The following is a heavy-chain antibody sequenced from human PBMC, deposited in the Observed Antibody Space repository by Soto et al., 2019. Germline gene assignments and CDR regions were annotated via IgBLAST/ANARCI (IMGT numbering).Heavy chain of an antibody. D-gene: IGHD3-22*01. J-gene: IGHJ3*02. Sequence: TSETLSLTCTVSGGSISSGDYYWSWIRHPPGKGLEWIGYIYYSGSTYYNPSLKSRVTISVDTSKNQFSLKLSSVTAADTAVYYCARGTMIVVALDDFDIWGQGTMVT. V-gene: IGHV4-30-4*01. CDR2: IYYSGST. CDR3: ARGTMIVVALDDFDI. CDR1: GGSISSGDYY.